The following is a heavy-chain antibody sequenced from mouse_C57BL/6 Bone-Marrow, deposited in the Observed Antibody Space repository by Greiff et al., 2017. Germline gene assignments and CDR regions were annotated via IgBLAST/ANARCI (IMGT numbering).Heavy chain of an antibody. J-gene: IGHJ1*03. CDR3: ARRGLGQGWYFDV. CDR1: GYTFTSSW. Sequence: VQLQQPGAELVKPGASVKMSCKASGYTFTSSWITWVKQRPGQGLEWIGDIYPGSGSTNYNEKFKSKATLTVDTSSSTAYMQLSSLTSEDSAVYYCARRGLGQGWYFDVWGTGTTVTVSS. CDR2: IYPGSGST. V-gene: IGHV1-55*01. D-gene: IGHD4-1*01.